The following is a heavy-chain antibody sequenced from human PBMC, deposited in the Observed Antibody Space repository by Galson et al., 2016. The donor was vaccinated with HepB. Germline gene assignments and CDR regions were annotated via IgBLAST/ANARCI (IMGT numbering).Heavy chain of an antibody. V-gene: IGHV3-30*18. CDR2: ISYDGNIK. J-gene: IGHJ4*02. D-gene: IGHD6-19*01. CDR1: GFIFTHYG. Sequence: SLRLSCAASGFIFTHYGIHWVRRAPGKGLEWVAVISYDGNIKYYADSVKGRCTFARDNSQNTVDLHMNSLRTEDTAVYYCVKGTSSGWYGRGDFWGQGSPVPVSS. CDR3: VKGTSSGWYGRGDF.